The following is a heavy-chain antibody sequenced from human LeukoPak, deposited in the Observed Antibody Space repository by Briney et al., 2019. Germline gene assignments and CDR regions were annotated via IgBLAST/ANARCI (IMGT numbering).Heavy chain of an antibody. CDR1: GGSVSRDNYS. V-gene: IGHV4-61*01. CDR3: ARDNWNYGSSMDV. D-gene: IGHD1-7*01. CDR2: ISYSGST. J-gene: IGHJ6*02. Sequence: PSETLSLTCTVSGGSVSRDNYSWRWIRQPPGKGLEWIGYISYSGSTNYNPSLKSRVTISVDTSKNQFSLKLSSVAAADTAVYHCARDNWNYGSSMDVWGQGTTVTVSS.